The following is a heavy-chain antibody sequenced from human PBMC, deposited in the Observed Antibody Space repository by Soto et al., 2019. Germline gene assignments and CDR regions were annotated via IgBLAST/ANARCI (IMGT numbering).Heavy chain of an antibody. Sequence: EPQSHTCSVSGGSISSYYWSWIRQSPGKGLEWIGYIYYSGSTKYKPSLKSRVTISVDTSKNQFSLKVSSATAADTAVYYCARHSNRNYGLYYFDYWGLGALVTVSS. J-gene: IGHJ4*02. D-gene: IGHD4-4*01. V-gene: IGHV4-59*08. CDR3: ARHSNRNYGLYYFDY. CDR1: GGSISSYY. CDR2: IYYSGST.